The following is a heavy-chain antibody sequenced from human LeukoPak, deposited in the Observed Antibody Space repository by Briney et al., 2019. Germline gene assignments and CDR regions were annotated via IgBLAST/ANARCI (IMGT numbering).Heavy chain of an antibody. CDR3: AKGPNESSNYLFDY. CDR2: ISGSGGET. J-gene: IGHJ4*02. Sequence: GGSLRLSCAASGFAFSSYAMNWVRQAPGKGLEWISVISGSGGETYYAGSVKGRFTISRDNSKHTVYVELNSLVGDDTAVYYCAKGPNESSNYLFDYWGQGTLVTVSS. D-gene: IGHD4-11*01. V-gene: IGHV3-23*01. CDR1: GFAFSSYA.